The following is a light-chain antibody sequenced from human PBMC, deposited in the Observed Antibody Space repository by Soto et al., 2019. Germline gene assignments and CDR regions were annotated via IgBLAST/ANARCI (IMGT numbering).Light chain of an antibody. CDR2: AAS. CDR1: QGISSW. CDR3: QQFSSYPLT. V-gene: IGKV1D-16*01. J-gene: IGKJ4*01. Sequence: DIQMTQSPSSLSASVADRVTITCRASQGISSWLAWYQQKPGKAPKLLIYAASSLQSGVPSRFSGSGSGTDFTLTISRLEPEDFAVYYCQQFSSYPLTFGGGTKVDIK.